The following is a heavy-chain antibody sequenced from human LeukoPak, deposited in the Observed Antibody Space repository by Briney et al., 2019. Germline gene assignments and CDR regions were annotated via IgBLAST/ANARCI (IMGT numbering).Heavy chain of an antibody. D-gene: IGHD3-10*02. J-gene: IGHJ6*04. CDR3: AELGITMIGGV. CDR2: IYSGGTI. Sequence: HPGGSLRLSCAASGFTFSSYEMNWVRQAPGKGLEWVSVIYSGGTIYYADSVKGRFTISRDNAKNSLYLQMNSLRAGDTAVYYCAELGITMIGGVWGKGTTVTISS. CDR1: GFTFSSYE. V-gene: IGHV3-48*03.